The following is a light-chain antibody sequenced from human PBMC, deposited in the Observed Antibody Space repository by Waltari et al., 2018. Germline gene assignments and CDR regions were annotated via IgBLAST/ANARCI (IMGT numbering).Light chain of an antibody. CDR3: QAWDSSTAHVV. CDR1: KLGDKY. Sequence: SYELTQPPSVSVSPGQTASITCSGDKLGDKYASWYQQKPGQSPVVVIYQNNKRPSGMPERFSGSNSGNTATLTIGGTQAMDEADYSCQAWDSSTAHVVFGGGTKLTVL. J-gene: IGLJ2*01. CDR2: QNN. V-gene: IGLV3-1*01.